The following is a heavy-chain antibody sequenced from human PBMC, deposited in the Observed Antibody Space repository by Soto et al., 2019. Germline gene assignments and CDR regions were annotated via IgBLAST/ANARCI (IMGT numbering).Heavy chain of an antibody. CDR3: AIGHWLGC. CDR1: GFTFSDYF. J-gene: IGHJ4*02. CDR2: IKQDGNER. Sequence: ELQLVDSGGALVQPGASLRLSCAASGFTFSDYFMTWVRQAPGKGLEWVATIKQDGNERYYLDSVKGRFTISRDNAKNSLYLQINALRAEDTAVYYCAIGHWLGCWGQGTLVTVSS. D-gene: IGHD6-19*01. V-gene: IGHV3-7*01.